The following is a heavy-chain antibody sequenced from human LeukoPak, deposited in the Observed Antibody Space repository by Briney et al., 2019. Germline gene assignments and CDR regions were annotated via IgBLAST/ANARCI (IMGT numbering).Heavy chain of an antibody. J-gene: IGHJ4*02. D-gene: IGHD1-26*01. CDR2: ISGTSSTI. CDR3: ARRLGTTMLDY. Sequence: GGSLRLTCAASGFEFSVFGMSWVRQAPGKGLEWVSCISGTSSTIYYADSVKGRFTISRDNAKTSLYLQMISLRDEDTAVYYCARRLGTTMLDYWGQGTLVTVSS. CDR1: GFEFSVFG. V-gene: IGHV3-48*02.